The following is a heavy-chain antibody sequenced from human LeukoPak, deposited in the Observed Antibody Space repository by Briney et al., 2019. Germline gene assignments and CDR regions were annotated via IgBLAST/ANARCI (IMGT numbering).Heavy chain of an antibody. Sequence: GGSLRLSCAASGFTFDDYAMHWVRHSPGKGLEWVSGISWNSGTIGHADSMKGRFTISRDNAKDSLYLQMNSLRTDDTALYYCARGLEKGYSYGIDYWGQGTLVTVSS. J-gene: IGHJ4*02. CDR1: GFTFDDYA. CDR2: ISWNSGTI. V-gene: IGHV3-9*01. CDR3: ARGLEKGYSYGIDY. D-gene: IGHD5-18*01.